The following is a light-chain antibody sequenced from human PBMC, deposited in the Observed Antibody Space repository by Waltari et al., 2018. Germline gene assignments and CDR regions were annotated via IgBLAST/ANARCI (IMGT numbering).Light chain of an antibody. CDR3: QHYGSSPET. Sequence: EIVLTQSPGTLSLSPGERATLSCRASQSVTSNYLAWYQQKPGQAPRLLIYGASSRATDIPGRFSGSGSETDFTLTISRLEPEDFAVYYCQHYGSSPETFGQGTKLEIK. J-gene: IGKJ2*01. V-gene: IGKV3-20*01. CDR2: GAS. CDR1: QSVTSNY.